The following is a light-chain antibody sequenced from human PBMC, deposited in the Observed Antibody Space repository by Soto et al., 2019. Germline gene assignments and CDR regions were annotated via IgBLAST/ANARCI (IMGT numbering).Light chain of an antibody. J-gene: IGLJ2*01. V-gene: IGLV6-57*04. Sequence: NFMLTQPHSVSESPGKTVTISCTRSSGSIARNYVQWYQQRPGSAPTTLIYEDNERPSGVPDRFSGSIDSSSNSASLTISGLQTEDEADYYCQYSDSINPVVFGGGTKLTVL. CDR3: QYSDSINPVV. CDR2: EDN. CDR1: SGSIARNY.